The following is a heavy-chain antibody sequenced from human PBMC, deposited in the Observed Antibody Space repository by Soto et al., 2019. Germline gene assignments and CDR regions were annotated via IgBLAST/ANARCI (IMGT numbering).Heavy chain of an antibody. D-gene: IGHD2-21*01. CDR2: ISSSSGTI. V-gene: IGHV3-48*02. Sequence: EVQLLESGGGLVQPGGSLRLSCVASGFTFSSYSLNWVRQAPGKGLEWVSYISSSSGTIYYADSVKGRFTISRDYAENSPYRQMNSLTYDDTPVYYCARESLLCANVDVMAVWGQGTTVPV. CDR1: GFTFSSYS. CDR3: ARESLLCANVDVMAV. J-gene: IGHJ6*02.